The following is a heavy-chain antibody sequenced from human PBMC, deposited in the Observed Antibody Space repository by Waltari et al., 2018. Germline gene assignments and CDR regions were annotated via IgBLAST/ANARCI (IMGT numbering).Heavy chain of an antibody. J-gene: IGHJ4*02. CDR2: IYQSGST. CDR1: GYSISSGYY. Sequence: QVQLQESGPGLVKPSETLSLTCAVSGYSISSGYYWGWIRQPPGKGLEWIGSIYQSGSTYYNPSLKSRLTISVDTSKNQFSLKLNSVTAADTAVYYCTTSLAYFDFWIGEDSLDYWGQGTLVTVSS. CDR3: TTSLAYFDFWIGEDSLDY. D-gene: IGHD3-3*01. V-gene: IGHV4-38-2*01.